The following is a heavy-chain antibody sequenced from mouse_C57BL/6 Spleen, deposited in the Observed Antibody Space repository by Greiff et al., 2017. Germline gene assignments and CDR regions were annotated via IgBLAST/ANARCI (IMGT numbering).Heavy chain of an antibody. CDR3: AVYDGSREAMDY. Sequence: QVQLQQPGAELVKPGASVKMSCKASGYTFTSYWLTWVKQRPGQGLEWIGDIYPGSGSTNYNEKFKSKATLTVDTSSSTAYMQLSSLTSEDSAVYYCAVYDGSREAMDYWGQGTSVTVSS. CDR1: GYTFTSYW. V-gene: IGHV1-55*01. J-gene: IGHJ4*01. CDR2: IYPGSGST. D-gene: IGHD1-1*01.